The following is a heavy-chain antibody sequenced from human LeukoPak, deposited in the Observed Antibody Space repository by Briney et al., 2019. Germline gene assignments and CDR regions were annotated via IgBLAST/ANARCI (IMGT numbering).Heavy chain of an antibody. Sequence: GGSLRLSCAASGFTFSSYGMHWVRQAPGKGLEWVAFIRYDGSNKYYADSVKGRFTISRDYSKNTLYLQMNSLRAEDTAVYYCAKDFSAAAGNFDYWGQGTLVTVSS. CDR1: GFTFSSYG. J-gene: IGHJ4*02. CDR3: AKDFSAAAGNFDY. V-gene: IGHV3-30*02. D-gene: IGHD6-13*01. CDR2: IRYDGSNK.